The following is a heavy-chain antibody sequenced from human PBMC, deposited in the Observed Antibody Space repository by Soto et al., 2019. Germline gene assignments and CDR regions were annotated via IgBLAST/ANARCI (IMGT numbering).Heavy chain of an antibody. CDR2: IVPFIGTT. CDR3: ARGGFSSSWRFDY. J-gene: IGHJ4*02. D-gene: IGHD6-13*01. CDR1: GDTFSSYA. Sequence: QVQLVQSGAEVRKPGSSVKVSCKASGDTFSSYAISWVRQAPGQGLEWMGGIVPFIGTTNYAQNFQGRVTITADKSTITTYMELTSLRSEDTAVYYCARGGFSSSWRFDYWGQGALVTVS. V-gene: IGHV1-69*06.